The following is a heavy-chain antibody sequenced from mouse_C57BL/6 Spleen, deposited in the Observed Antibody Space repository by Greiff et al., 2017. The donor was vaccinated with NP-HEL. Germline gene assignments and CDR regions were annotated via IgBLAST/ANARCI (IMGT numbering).Heavy chain of an antibody. CDR2: ISDGGSYT. D-gene: IGHD2-3*01. V-gene: IGHV5-4*01. J-gene: IGHJ4*01. CDR1: GFTFSSYA. CDR3: ARDGYYSGGAMDY. Sequence: DVMLVESGGGLVKPGGSLKLSCAASGFTFSSYAMSWVRQTPEKRLEWVATISDGGSYTYYPDNVKGRFTISRDNAKNNLYLQMSHLKSEDTAMYYCARDGYYSGGAMDYWGQGTSVTVSS.